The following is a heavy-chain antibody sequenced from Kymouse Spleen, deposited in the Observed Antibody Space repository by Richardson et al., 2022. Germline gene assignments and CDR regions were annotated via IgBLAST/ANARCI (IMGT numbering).Heavy chain of an antibody. CDR2: ISWNSGSI. V-gene: IGHV3-9*01. CDR3: AKDMGMVRGVILYYYYGMDV. CDR1: GFTFDDYA. D-gene: IGHD3-10*01. Sequence: EVQLVESGGGLVQPGRSLRLSCAASGFTFDDYAMHWVRQAPGKGLEWVSGISWNSGSIGYADSVKGRFTISRDNAKNSLYLQMNSLRAEDTALYYCAKDMGMVRGVILYYYYGMDVWGQGTTVTVSS. J-gene: IGHJ6*02.